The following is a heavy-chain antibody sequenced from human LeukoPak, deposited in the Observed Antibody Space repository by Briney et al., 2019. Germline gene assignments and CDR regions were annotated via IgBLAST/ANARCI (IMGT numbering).Heavy chain of an antibody. J-gene: IGHJ4*01. CDR2: IAGSSGYI. CDR3: ARDRGAYCGGDCYLGFDY. V-gene: IGHV3-21*01. CDR1: GFTFSSYT. Sequence: GGSLRLSCAASGFTFSSYTMNWVRQAPGKGLEWVSSIAGSSGYISYADSVKGRFTISRANAKKSLYLQMTSLTAEDTAVYYCARDRGAYCGGDCYLGFDYWGRGTLVTVSS. D-gene: IGHD2-21*02.